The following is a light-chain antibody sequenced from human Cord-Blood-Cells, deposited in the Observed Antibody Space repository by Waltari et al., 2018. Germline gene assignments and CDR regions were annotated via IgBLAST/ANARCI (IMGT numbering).Light chain of an antibody. Sequence: SYERPQPLSVSVALGQTARITCGGTTTGRKNVHWYQQKPGQAPVLVIYRDSNRPSGIPERFSGSNSGNTATLTISRAQAGDEADYYCQVWDSSTVFGGGTKLTVL. CDR2: RDS. J-gene: IGLJ2*01. CDR3: QVWDSSTV. V-gene: IGLV3-9*01. CDR1: TTGRKN.